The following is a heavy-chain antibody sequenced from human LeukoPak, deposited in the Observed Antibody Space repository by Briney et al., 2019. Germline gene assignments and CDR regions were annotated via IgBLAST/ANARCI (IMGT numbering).Heavy chain of an antibody. V-gene: IGHV1-2*02. CDR2: INPNSGGT. CDR3: ASVTHYYDSRGGYYFDY. CDR1: GYTFTGYY. Sequence: ASVKVSCKASGYTFTGYYMHWVRQARGQGLEWMGWINPNSGGTNYAQKFQGRVTMTRDTSISTAYMELSRLRSDDTAVYYCASVTHYYDSRGGYYFDYWGQGTLVTVSS. J-gene: IGHJ4*02. D-gene: IGHD3-22*01.